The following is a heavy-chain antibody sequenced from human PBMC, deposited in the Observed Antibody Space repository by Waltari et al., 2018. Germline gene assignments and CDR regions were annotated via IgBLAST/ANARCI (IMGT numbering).Heavy chain of an antibody. J-gene: IGHJ6*01. V-gene: IGHV3-73*01. CDR1: GFTFSGSA. CDR3: SSSSGYGMDV. D-gene: IGHD6-6*01. Sequence: EVQLVESGGGFVQPGGSLKLSCAASGFTFSGSAMHWVRQASGKGLWWVGRIRSKANNYATAYAASVKGRFTISRDDSENTAFLQMNSLKTEDTAVYYCSSSSGYGMDVWGQGTTVTVAS. CDR2: IRSKANNYAT.